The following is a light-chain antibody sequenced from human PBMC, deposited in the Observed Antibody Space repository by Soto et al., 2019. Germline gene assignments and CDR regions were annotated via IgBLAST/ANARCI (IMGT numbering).Light chain of an antibody. CDR1: QGINNY. J-gene: IGKJ1*01. CDR2: AAS. Sequence: DIRMTQSPPSLSASVGDKITITCRASQGINNYLAWYQQKPGEVPKPLIYAASTLQSGVSSRFSGSGSGTVFTLTINSLQPEDVGSYYCQKYNSVPRTFGQGTKVEIK. CDR3: QKYNSVPRT. V-gene: IGKV1-27*01.